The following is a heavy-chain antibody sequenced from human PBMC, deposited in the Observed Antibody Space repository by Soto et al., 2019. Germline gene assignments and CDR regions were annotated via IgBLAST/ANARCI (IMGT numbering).Heavy chain of an antibody. V-gene: IGHV3-21*01. Sequence: GGSLRLSCAASGFTFSSYSMNWVRQAPGKGLEWVSSISSSSSYIYYADSVKGRFTISRDNAKNSLYLQMNSLRAEDTAVYYCARDQVVRGVIIDDYYYYMDVWGKGTTVTVSS. J-gene: IGHJ6*03. CDR2: ISSSSSYI. CDR3: ARDQVVRGVIIDDYYYYMDV. CDR1: GFTFSSYS. D-gene: IGHD3-10*01.